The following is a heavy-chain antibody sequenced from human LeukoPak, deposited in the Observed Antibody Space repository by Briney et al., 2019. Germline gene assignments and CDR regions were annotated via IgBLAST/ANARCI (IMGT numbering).Heavy chain of an antibody. CDR1: GFTFDNYG. CDR2: ISVSGGST. V-gene: IGHV3-23*01. J-gene: IGHJ4*02. D-gene: IGHD1-26*01. Sequence: GGSLRLSCVASGFTFDNYGMSWVRQAPGKGLQWVSYISVSGGSTYYTDSVKGRFTISRDNSKSTLYLQLDGLRAEDTAVYYCAKDQDPYSGSYDYFDYWGQGTLVTVSS. CDR3: AKDQDPYSGSYDYFDY.